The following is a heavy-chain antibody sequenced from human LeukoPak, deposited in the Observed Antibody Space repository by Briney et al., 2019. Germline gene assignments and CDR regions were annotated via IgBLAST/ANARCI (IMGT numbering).Heavy chain of an antibody. J-gene: IGHJ4*02. V-gene: IGHV1-8*01. Sequence: GASVKVSCKASGYTFASYDINWVRQAPGQGREWMGWMNPNSGNTASAQKLQGRITMTRSPSTSTAYMELRSLRSEDTAVYYCARYPPAIPNDYWGQGTLVTVSS. D-gene: IGHD2-2*02. CDR1: GYTFASYD. CDR3: ARYPPAIPNDY. CDR2: MNPNSGNT.